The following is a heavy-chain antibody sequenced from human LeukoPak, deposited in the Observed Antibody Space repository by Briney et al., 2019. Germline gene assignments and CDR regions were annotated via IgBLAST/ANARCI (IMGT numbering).Heavy chain of an antibody. CDR2: IYYSGST. CDR3: ARELSCSSTSCYDY. D-gene: IGHD2-2*01. CDR1: GGSISSGDYY. J-gene: IGHJ4*02. V-gene: IGHV4-30-4*01. Sequence: PSETLSLTCTVSGGSISSGDYYWSWIRLPPGKGLEWIGYIYYSGSTYYNPSLKSRVTISVDTSKNQFSLKLSSVTAADTAVYYCARELSCSSTSCYDYWGQGTLVTVSS.